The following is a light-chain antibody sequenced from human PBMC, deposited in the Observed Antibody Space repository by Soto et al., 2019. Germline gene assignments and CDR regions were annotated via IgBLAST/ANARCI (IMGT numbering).Light chain of an antibody. CDR2: DAS. V-gene: IGKV1-33*01. Sequence: DIQMAQSPSSLSASVGDRVTITCQATQDIKKNLNWYQQRPGKAPKPLIFDASTLERGVPSRFSGSGSGTDFTFTISDLQPEDFATYYCQQFHDLPITFGQGTRLDIK. J-gene: IGKJ5*01. CDR3: QQFHDLPIT. CDR1: QDIKKN.